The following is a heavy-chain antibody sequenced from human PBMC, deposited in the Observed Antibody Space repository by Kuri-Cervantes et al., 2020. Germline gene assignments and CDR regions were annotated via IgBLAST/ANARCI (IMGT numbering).Heavy chain of an antibody. Sequence: GGSLRLSCAASGFTFSSYAMHWVRQAPGKGLEYVSAISSNGGSTYYANSVKGRFTISRDNSKNTLYLQMGSLRAGDMAVYYCARENGYNPSSYYYGMDVWGQGTTVTVSS. CDR2: ISSNGGST. J-gene: IGHJ6*02. CDR1: GFTFSSYA. D-gene: IGHD5-24*01. V-gene: IGHV3-64*01. CDR3: ARENGYNPSSYYYGMDV.